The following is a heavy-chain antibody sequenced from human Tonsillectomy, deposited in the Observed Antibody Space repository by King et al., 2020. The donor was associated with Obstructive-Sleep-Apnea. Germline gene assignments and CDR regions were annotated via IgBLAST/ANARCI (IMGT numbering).Heavy chain of an antibody. V-gene: IGHV5-10-1*01. J-gene: IGHJ4*02. D-gene: IGHD1-1*01. Sequence: VQLVQSGAEVKKPGESLRISCKGSGYSFTNYWISWVRQMPGKGPEWMGRIDPSDSYTNYSPSFQGHVTISADKSISPAHLQWNSLKASDTAMYYCARLEMGAMAPPLDSWGQGTLVTVSS. CDR3: ARLEMGAMAPPLDS. CDR1: GYSFTNYW. CDR2: IDPSDSYT.